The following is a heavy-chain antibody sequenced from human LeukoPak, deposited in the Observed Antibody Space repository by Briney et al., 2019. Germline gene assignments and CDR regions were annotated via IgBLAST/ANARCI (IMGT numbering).Heavy chain of an antibody. V-gene: IGHV4-59*01. D-gene: IGHD3-22*01. CDR2: IYYSGST. CDR1: GGSISSYY. Sequence: SETLSLTCTVSGGSISSYYWSWIRQPPGKGLEWIGYIYYSGSTNYNPSLKSRVTISVDTSKNQFSLKLSSVAAADTAVYYCAREVNYYDSSGYYYAYDYWGQGTLVTVSS. J-gene: IGHJ4*02. CDR3: AREVNYYDSSGYYYAYDY.